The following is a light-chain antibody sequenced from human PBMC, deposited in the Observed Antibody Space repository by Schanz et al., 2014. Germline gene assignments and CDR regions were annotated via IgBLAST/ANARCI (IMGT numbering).Light chain of an antibody. Sequence: QSVLTQPPSVSGAPGQRVTISCTGSSSNIGAGYDVHWYQLLPGTAPKLLIYANTNRPSGVPDRFSGSKSGTSASLAITGLQTEDEADYYCAAWDDSLNGPVFGGGTKLTVL. V-gene: IGLV1-40*01. CDR3: AAWDDSLNGPV. CDR1: SSNIGAGYD. J-gene: IGLJ3*02. CDR2: ANT.